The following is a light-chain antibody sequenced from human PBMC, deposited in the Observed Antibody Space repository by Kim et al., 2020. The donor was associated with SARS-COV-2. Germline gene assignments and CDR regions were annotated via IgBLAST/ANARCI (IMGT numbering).Light chain of an antibody. CDR2: GAS. CDR1: QSVSGSY. J-gene: IGKJ1*01. CDR3: QQYGSSPWA. V-gene: IGKV3-20*01. Sequence: SPGERAPLSCRARQSVSGSYLASYQQKPGPAPRLLMYGASSRATGIPDRFSGSGSGTDFTLTISGLGPEDFAVYYCQQYGSSPWAFGQRTKVDSK.